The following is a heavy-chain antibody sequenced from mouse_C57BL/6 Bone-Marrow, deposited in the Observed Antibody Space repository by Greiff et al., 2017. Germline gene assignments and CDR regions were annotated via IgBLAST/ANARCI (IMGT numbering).Heavy chain of an antibody. Sequence: EVKLEESGGGLVQPGGSLKLSCAASGFTFSDYYMYWVRQTPEKRLEWVAYISNGGGSTYYPDTVKGRFTISRDNAKHTLYLQMSRLKSEDTAMYYCARNSNFAYWGQGTLVTVSA. V-gene: IGHV5-12*01. CDR3: ARNSNFAY. D-gene: IGHD2-5*01. CDR2: ISNGGGST. J-gene: IGHJ3*01. CDR1: GFTFSDYY.